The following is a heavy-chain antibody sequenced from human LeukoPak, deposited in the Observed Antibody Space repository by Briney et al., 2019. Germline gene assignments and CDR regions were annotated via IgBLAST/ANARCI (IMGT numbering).Heavy chain of an antibody. V-gene: IGHV4-31*03. Sequence: TLSLTCTVSGGSIRGADFYWSWIRQHPGEGLEWIGYIYYSGSTYYNPSLKSRITISVDTSKNLFSLKLTFVTAADTAVYYCARVELRRGLRWFDPWGQGTLVTVSS. CDR3: ARVELRRGLRWFDP. CDR1: GGSIRGADFY. D-gene: IGHD1-7*01. J-gene: IGHJ5*02. CDR2: IYYSGST.